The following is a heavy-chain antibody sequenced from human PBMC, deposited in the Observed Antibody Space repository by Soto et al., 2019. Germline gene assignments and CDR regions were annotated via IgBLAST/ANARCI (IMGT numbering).Heavy chain of an antibody. J-gene: IGHJ4*02. CDR1: GGTFSSYA. V-gene: IGHV1-69*13. CDR2: IIPIFGTA. Sequence: ASVKVSCKASGGTFSSYAISWVRQAPGQGLEWMGGIIPIFGTANYAQKFQGRVTITADESTSTAYMELSSLRSEDTAVYYCAKDLGAAEFLDYWGQGTLVTVSS. CDR3: AKDLGAAEFLDY. D-gene: IGHD3-10*01.